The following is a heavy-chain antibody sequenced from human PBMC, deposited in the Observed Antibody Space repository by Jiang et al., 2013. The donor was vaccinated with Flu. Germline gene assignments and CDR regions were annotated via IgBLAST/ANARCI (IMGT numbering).Heavy chain of an antibody. D-gene: IGHD2-8*02. CDR3: ARRHCTGGVCYKGRNWFDP. Sequence: LLKPSETLSLMCGVSGGSFGDSSWTWIRQPPGRGLEWIGEIDHTGSTDYDPSLKSRVTISIDTSKNQFSLKLNSVTAADTAVYYCARRHCTGGVCYKGRNWFDPWGQGTPVTVFS. CDR1: GGSFGDSS. CDR2: IDHTGST. V-gene: IGHV4-34*01. J-gene: IGHJ5*02.